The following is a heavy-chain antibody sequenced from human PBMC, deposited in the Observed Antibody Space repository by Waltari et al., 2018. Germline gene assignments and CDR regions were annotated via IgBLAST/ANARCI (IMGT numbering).Heavy chain of an antibody. CDR2: INHSGST. CDR3: ARGEMWFGVETAP. D-gene: IGHD3-10*01. Sequence: QVQLQQWGAGLLKPSETLSLTCAVYGGSFSGYYWSWIRQPPGKGLEWIGEINHSGSTNYNPSLKSRVTISVDTSKNQFSLKLSSVTAADTAVYYCARGEMWFGVETAPWGQGTLVTVSS. J-gene: IGHJ5*02. CDR1: GGSFSGYY. V-gene: IGHV4-34*01.